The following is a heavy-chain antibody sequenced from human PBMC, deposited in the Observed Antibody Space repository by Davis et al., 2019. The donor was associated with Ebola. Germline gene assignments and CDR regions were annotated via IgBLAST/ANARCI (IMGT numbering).Heavy chain of an antibody. V-gene: IGHV5-51*01. CDR2: IFPRDSNM. Sequence: KVSCKGSGYEFTNYWIGWVRQVPGKGLEWMGIIFPRDSNMKYSPSFQGQVTMSVDKSISTAYLQWTSLKASDTAIYYCARQSGCSGGSCYWYDPWGQGTLVTVSS. CDR1: GYEFTNYW. J-gene: IGHJ5*02. D-gene: IGHD2-15*01. CDR3: ARQSGCSGGSCYWYDP.